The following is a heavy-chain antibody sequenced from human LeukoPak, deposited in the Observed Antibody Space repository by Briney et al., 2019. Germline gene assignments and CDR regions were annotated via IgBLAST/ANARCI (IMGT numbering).Heavy chain of an antibody. D-gene: IGHD3-10*01. CDR2: FSYNGNT. CDR3: ARGALLWFGAKMEYYFDS. Sequence: PSETLSLTCTVSGASFTNYYWSWIRQPPGQGLEWIGFFSYNGNTNYNPSLKSRVTISVDMSKNQFSLRLKSVTAVDTAVYYCARGALLWFGAKMEYYFDSWGQGTPLTVSS. V-gene: IGHV4-59*01. CDR1: GASFTNYY. J-gene: IGHJ4*02.